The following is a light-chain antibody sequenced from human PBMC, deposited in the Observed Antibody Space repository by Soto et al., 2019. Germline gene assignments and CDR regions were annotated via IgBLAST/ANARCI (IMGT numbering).Light chain of an antibody. Sequence: DIQMTQSPSSLSASVGDRVTITCRASQGISNHLAWYQQQPGKVPKLLIYVASTWQSGVPSRFSGSGSGTDFTLTISSLQPEDVATYYCQKYNSAPWTFGQGTKVEIK. V-gene: IGKV1-27*01. J-gene: IGKJ1*01. CDR3: QKYNSAPWT. CDR2: VAS. CDR1: QGISNH.